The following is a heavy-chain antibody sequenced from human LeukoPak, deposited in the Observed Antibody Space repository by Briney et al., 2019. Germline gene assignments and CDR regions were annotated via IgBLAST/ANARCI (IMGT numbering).Heavy chain of an antibody. CDR1: GFTFSTYT. CDR3: TREIDTSSYNLFFDN. V-gene: IGHV3-30*09. CDR2: VSHDGRNK. Sequence: PGGSLRLSCAASGFTFSTYTIRWVRQAPGRGLEWVALVSHDGRNKYYADSVKGRFAISRDNSKNTLYLQMNSLRGEDTALYYCTREIDTSSYNLFFDNWGQGTLVTVSS. D-gene: IGHD2-2*01. J-gene: IGHJ4*02.